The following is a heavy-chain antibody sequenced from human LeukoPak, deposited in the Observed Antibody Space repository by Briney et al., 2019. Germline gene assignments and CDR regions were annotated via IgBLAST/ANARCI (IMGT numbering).Heavy chain of an antibody. Sequence: PGGSLRLSCAASGFTFRTYGMHWVRQAPGKGLLWVSRINTDGSGTIYADSVKGRFTISRDNANNTLYLQMNSLRAEDTALYYCARAKPGGNWFDPWGQGTLVTVSS. V-gene: IGHV3-74*01. CDR3: ARAKPGGNWFDP. D-gene: IGHD3-16*01. J-gene: IGHJ5*02. CDR2: INTDGSGT. CDR1: GFTFRTYG.